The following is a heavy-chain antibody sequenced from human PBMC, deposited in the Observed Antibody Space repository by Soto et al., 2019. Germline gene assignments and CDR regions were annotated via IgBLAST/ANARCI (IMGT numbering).Heavy chain of an antibody. CDR1: GLTFKNYD. D-gene: IGHD2-21*01. V-gene: IGHV3-30*18. Sequence: GGSLRLSCVASGLTFKNYDMHWVRQSPGKGLEWLAILSHEGTQDFYAESLKGRFAVSRDNSKNTLYLQLNSLTTEDTAIYYCVKGYCGVPCPSYDPPKQFDSWGQGTLVTVSS. J-gene: IGHJ4*02. CDR2: LSHEGTQD. CDR3: VKGYCGVPCPSYDPPKQFDS.